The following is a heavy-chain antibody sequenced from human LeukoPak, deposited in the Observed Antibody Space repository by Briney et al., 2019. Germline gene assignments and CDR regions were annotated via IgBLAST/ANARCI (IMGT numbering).Heavy chain of an antibody. CDR1: GFTFSDYS. V-gene: IGHV3-21*01. CDR2: ISSRSAYI. CDR3: ARDRSGSYPYYFDY. J-gene: IGHJ4*02. Sequence: GGSLRLVCAASGFTFSDYSMNWVRQAPGKGLEWVSSISSRSAYIHYTDSVKGRFTISRDNAENSLYLQMNNLRADDTAVYYCARDRSGSYPYYFDYWGQGTVVTVSS. D-gene: IGHD1-26*01.